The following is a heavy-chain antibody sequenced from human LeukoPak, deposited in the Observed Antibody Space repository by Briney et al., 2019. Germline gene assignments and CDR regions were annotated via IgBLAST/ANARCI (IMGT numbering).Heavy chain of an antibody. J-gene: IGHJ2*01. V-gene: IGHV4-4*02. CDR3: ARQADKGYCSSTSCRYWYFDL. Sequence: SETLSLTCAVSGGSISSSNWWSWVRQPPGKGLEWIGEIYHSGSTNYNPPLKSRVTISVDKSKNQFSLKLSSVTAADTAVYYCARQADKGYCSSTSCRYWYFDLWGRGTLVTVSS. CDR1: GGSISSSNW. CDR2: IYHSGST. D-gene: IGHD2-2*01.